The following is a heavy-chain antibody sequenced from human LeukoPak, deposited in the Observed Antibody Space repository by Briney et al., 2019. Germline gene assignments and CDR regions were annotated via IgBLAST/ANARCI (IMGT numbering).Heavy chain of an antibody. J-gene: IGHJ4*02. CDR3: ARKREGPATGIDY. V-gene: IGHV4-30-2*06. Sequence: SQTLSLTCAVSGGSISSGGYSWSWIRQSPRTGLEWIGNIYSSGRTYYNPSLNSRVTISIDMSENQFSLKLTSVTAADTAVYYCARKREGPATGIDYWGQGTLVTVSS. D-gene: IGHD2-15*01. CDR2: IYSSGRT. CDR1: GGSISSGGYS.